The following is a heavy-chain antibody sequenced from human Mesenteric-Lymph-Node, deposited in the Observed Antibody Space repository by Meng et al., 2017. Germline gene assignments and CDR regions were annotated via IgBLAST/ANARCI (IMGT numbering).Heavy chain of an antibody. V-gene: IGHV4-39*07. D-gene: IGHD6-13*01. CDR1: GGSLDNSDYF. CDR3: ARVAAAGNEWFDP. Sequence: LQLQQWGPGLLKPSETLSLTCTVSGGSLDNSDYFWDWSRQPPGKGLECIGSVRYSGTAYYNPSLTSRVTISVDTSKNQFSLKLSSVTAADTAVYYCARVAAAGNEWFDPWGQGTLVTVSS. J-gene: IGHJ5*02. CDR2: VRYSGTA.